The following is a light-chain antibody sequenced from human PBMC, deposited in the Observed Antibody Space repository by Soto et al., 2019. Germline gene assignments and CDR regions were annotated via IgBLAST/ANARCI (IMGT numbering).Light chain of an antibody. CDR1: QGISSY. Sequence: DIQLTQSPSFLSASVGDRVTITCRASQGISSYLAWYQQKPGKAPKLLIYAASTLQSGVPSRFSGSESGTEFTLTISSLQPEDFATYYCQQINTYPFTFGGGTKVEIK. J-gene: IGKJ4*01. CDR2: AAS. V-gene: IGKV1-9*01. CDR3: QQINTYPFT.